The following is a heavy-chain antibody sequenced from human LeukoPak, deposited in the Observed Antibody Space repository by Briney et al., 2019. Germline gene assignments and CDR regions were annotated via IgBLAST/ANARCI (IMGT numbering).Heavy chain of an antibody. V-gene: IGHV4-39*01. J-gene: IGHJ4*02. D-gene: IGHD2-2*01. CDR2: IDYSGST. CDR1: GGSINSPTYY. CDR3: ARHDCSSTICRCFDY. Sequence: SETLSLTCNVSGGSINSPTYYWGWIRQAPGKGLEWLGSIDYSGSTYDSPSLQNRVSMSIDTARNQFSLKLTSVAAADTAVYFCARHDCSSTICRCFDYWGQGTLVPVSS.